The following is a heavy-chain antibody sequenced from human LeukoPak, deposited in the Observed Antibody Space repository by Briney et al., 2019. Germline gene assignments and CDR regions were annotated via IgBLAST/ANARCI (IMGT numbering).Heavy chain of an antibody. J-gene: IGHJ6*03. CDR3: ARVADTAMVKSYYYYYYMDV. Sequence: SETLSLTCAVYGGSFSGYYWSWTRQPPGKGLEWIGEINHSGSTNYNPSLKGRVIISVDTSKNQFSLKLSSVTAADTAVYYCARVADTAMVKSYYYYYYMDVWGKGTTVTVSS. V-gene: IGHV4-34*01. D-gene: IGHD5-18*01. CDR2: INHSGST. CDR1: GGSFSGYY.